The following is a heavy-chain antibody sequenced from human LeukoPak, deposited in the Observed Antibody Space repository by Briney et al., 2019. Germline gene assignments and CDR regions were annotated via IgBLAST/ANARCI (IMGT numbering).Heavy chain of an antibody. J-gene: IGHJ6*02. V-gene: IGHV4-59*01. Sequence: PSETLSLTCTVSGRSISSYYWSCIRQPPGKGLEWIGYIYDSGSTNYNPSLKSRVTISVDTSKNQFSLKLSSVTAADTAVYYCARGGSGYDSFYYYGMDVWGQRTTVTVSS. CDR2: IYDSGST. D-gene: IGHD5-12*01. CDR3: ARGGSGYDSFYYYGMDV. CDR1: GRSISSYY.